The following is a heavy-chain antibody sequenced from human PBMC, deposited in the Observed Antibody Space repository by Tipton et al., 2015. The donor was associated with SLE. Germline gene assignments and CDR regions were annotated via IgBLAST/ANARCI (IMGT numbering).Heavy chain of an antibody. D-gene: IGHD6-6*01. V-gene: IGHV4-59*08. CDR2: IYYSGST. Sequence: TLSLTCTVSGGSISSHYWSWIRQPPGKGLEWIGYIYYSGSTTYNPSLQSRVTISVDTSKNQFSLKLNSVTAADTAVYYCARSSPLQVYDYWGQGTLVTVSS. J-gene: IGHJ4*02. CDR3: ARSSPLQVYDY. CDR1: GGSISSHY.